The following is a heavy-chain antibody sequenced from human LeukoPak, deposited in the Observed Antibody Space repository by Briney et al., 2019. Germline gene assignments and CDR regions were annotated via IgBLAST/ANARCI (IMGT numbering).Heavy chain of an antibody. CDR2: INSDGSST. D-gene: IGHD4-17*01. CDR3: ASNNDYGDYLR. CDR1: GFTFSSYN. J-gene: IGHJ3*01. V-gene: IGHV3-74*01. Sequence: GGSLRLSCAASGFTFSSYNMNWVRQAPGKGLEWVSRINSDGSSTSYADSVKGRFTISRDNAKNTLYLQMNSLRAEDTAVYYCASNNDYGDYLRWGQGTMVTVSS.